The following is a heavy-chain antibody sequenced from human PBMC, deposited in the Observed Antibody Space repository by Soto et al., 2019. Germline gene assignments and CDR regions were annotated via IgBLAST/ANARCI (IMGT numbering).Heavy chain of an antibody. Sequence: SETLSLTCTVSGGSISGSSYYWGWIRQPPGKGLEWIGSIYYSGSTYYNPSLKSRVTISVDTSKNQFSLKLNSVTAADTAVYYCARDLWGYCGTDCYPLDVWGQRTKVTVSS. J-gene: IGHJ6*02. V-gene: IGHV4-39*07. D-gene: IGHD2-21*02. CDR2: IYYSGST. CDR1: GGSISGSSYY. CDR3: ARDLWGYCGTDCYPLDV.